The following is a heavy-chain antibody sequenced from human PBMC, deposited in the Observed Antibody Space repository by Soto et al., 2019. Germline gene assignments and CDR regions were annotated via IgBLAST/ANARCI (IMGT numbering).Heavy chain of an antibody. CDR2: IHYSGRT. Sequence: SETLSLTCTVSHGSISNYYWSWIRQPPGKGLEWIAYIHYSGRTNCNPSLKSRVTISVDTSKNQFSLTLSSVTAADTAVYYCGRHGPPDSGGYLATFDVWGQGTMVTVSS. J-gene: IGHJ3*01. D-gene: IGHD4-17*01. CDR3: GRHGPPDSGGYLATFDV. V-gene: IGHV4-59*08. CDR1: HGSISNYY.